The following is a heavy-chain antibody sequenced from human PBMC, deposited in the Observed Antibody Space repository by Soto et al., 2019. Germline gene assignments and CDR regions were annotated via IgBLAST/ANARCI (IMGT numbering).Heavy chain of an antibody. D-gene: IGHD6-25*01. CDR2: ISGSGGTT. Sequence: EVQLLESGGGLVQPGRSLRLSCAASGFTFSNYAMSWVRQAPGQGLDWVSAISGSGGTTYYADSVKGRFTISRDNSKNTLFLQMNSRRAEDPAVYYCAKFFVETGSNSGWPWSFHYWGQGTLVTVSS. J-gene: IGHJ4*02. CDR1: GFTFSNYA. CDR3: AKFFVETGSNSGWPWSFHY. V-gene: IGHV3-23*01.